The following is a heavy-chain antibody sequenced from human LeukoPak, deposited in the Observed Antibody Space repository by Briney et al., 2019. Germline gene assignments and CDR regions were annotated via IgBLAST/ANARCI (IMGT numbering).Heavy chain of an antibody. CDR1: GYSFSNYW. CDR3: ARKYGSGWPN. CDR2: IYLGDSEI. J-gene: IGHJ4*02. D-gene: IGHD6-19*01. Sequence: GESLKISCEASGYSFSNYWIGWLRQMPGKGLEWMGIIYLGDSEIRYSPSFQGQVTISADKSISTAYLQWSSLKASDTAMYYCARKYGSGWPNWGQGTLVTVSS. V-gene: IGHV5-51*01.